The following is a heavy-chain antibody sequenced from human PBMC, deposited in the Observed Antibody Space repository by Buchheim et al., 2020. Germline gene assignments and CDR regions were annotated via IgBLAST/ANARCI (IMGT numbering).Heavy chain of an antibody. Sequence: QVQLVESGGGVVQPGRSLRLSCAASGFTFSSYGMHWVRQAPGKGLEWVAVIWYDGSNKYYADSVKGRFTISRDNSKNTLYLQMNSLRAEDTAVYYCAKVGEYYDFWSGYLHFDYWGQGTL. CDR3: AKVGEYYDFWSGYLHFDY. V-gene: IGHV3-33*06. CDR1: GFTFSSYG. J-gene: IGHJ4*02. D-gene: IGHD3-3*01. CDR2: IWYDGSNK.